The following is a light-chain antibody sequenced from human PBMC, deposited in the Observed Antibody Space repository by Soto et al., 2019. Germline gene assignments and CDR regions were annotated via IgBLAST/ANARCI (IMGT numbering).Light chain of an antibody. CDR3: QQYDNWPFT. Sequence: EIVMTQSPATLSVSPGERATLSGRASQSVSSNLAWYQQKPGQAPRLLIYGASTRATGVPARFSGSGSGTEFTLTISSLQSEDFVVYYCQQYDNWPFTFGPGTKVDIK. CDR1: QSVSSN. V-gene: IGKV3-15*01. J-gene: IGKJ3*01. CDR2: GAS.